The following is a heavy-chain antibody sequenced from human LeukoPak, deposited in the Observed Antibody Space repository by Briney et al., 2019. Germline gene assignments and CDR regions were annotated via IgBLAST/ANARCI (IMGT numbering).Heavy chain of an antibody. CDR2: IYPGGSDT. CDR1: GYSFTSYW. J-gene: IGHJ4*02. CDR3: ARPTTTRREYSSSLIY. D-gene: IGHD6-6*01. Sequence: GESLKISCKGSGYSFTSYWIGWVRQMPGKGLEWMGIIYPGGSDTRYSPSFQGQVTISADKFISTAYLQWSSLKASDTAMYYCARPTTTRREYSSSLIYWGQGTLVTVSS. V-gene: IGHV5-51*01.